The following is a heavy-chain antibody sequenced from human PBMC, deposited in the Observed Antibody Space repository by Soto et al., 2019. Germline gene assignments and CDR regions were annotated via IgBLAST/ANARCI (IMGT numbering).Heavy chain of an antibody. CDR3: AGDLTGTAYFEV. Sequence: QVQLVQSGAEVKKPGASVKVSCKASGYTFTNYHMHWVRQAPGLGLEWMGTINLFGGGTTYTQTFQSRVTMTRGTSTSTAYMELRSMRSEDSAVYYCAGDLTGTAYFEVWGRGTLVTVSS. V-gene: IGHV1-46*01. J-gene: IGHJ2*01. D-gene: IGHD3-9*01. CDR2: INLFGGGT. CDR1: GYTFTNYH.